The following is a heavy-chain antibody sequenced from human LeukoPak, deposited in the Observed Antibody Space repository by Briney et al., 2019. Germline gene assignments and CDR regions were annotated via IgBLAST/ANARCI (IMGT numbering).Heavy chain of an antibody. D-gene: IGHD3-10*01. Sequence: PSETLSLTCTVSGGSISSGGYYWSWIRQHPGKGLEWIGYIYYSGSTYYNPSLKSLVTISVDTSKNQFSLKLSSVTAADTAVYYCARGGMVRVVDYWGQGTLVTVSS. J-gene: IGHJ4*02. CDR1: GGSISSGGYY. V-gene: IGHV4-31*01. CDR3: ARGGMVRVVDY. CDR2: IYYSGST.